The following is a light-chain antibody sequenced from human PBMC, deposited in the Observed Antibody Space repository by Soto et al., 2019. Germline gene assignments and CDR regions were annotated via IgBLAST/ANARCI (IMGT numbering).Light chain of an antibody. Sequence: DIQITRSPSSLSSSVLYIFSITCLASQDIAIYLAWYQQKPGEAPKLLIYAASTLYGGVPSRFSGSGSGTDFALTITSLQAEDFATYYCQQLRMYPSTFGGGTKVDIK. CDR1: QDIAIY. V-gene: IGKV1-9*01. CDR2: AAS. CDR3: QQLRMYPST. J-gene: IGKJ4*01.